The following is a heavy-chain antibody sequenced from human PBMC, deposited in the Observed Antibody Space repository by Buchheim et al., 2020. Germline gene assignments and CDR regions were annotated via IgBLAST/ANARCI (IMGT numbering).Heavy chain of an antibody. V-gene: IGHV3-74*01. CDR3: ARGTMVRGVTKIEKYYYYGMDV. CDR2: INSDGSST. D-gene: IGHD3-10*01. J-gene: IGHJ6*02. Sequence: EVQLVESGGGLVQPGGTLRLSCVASGFTFSNYWMHWVRQAPGKGLVWVSRINSDGSSTSYADSVKGRFTISRDNAKNTLYLQMNSLRAEDTAVYYCARGTMVRGVTKIEKYYYYGMDVWGQGTT. CDR1: GFTFSNYW.